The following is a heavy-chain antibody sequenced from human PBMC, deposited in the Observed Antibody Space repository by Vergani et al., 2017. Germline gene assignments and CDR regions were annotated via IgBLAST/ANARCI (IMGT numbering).Heavy chain of an antibody. J-gene: IGHJ6*03. CDR1: GGTFSSYA. D-gene: IGHD3-22*01. CDR3: ATGLIPNHSSDVYYYYYYSXV. CDR2: IISSFGTA. Sequence: QVQLVQSGAEVKQPGSSVKLSCKASGGTFSSYAISWVRQAPGQGLEWMGGIISSFGTANYAQKFQGRVTITADESTVTAYMELSSLRSEDTDVYYCATGLIPNHSSDVYYYYYYSXVWGKGP. V-gene: IGHV1-69*01.